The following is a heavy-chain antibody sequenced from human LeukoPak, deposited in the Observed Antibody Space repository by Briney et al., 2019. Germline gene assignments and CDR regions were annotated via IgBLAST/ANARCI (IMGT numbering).Heavy chain of an antibody. J-gene: IGHJ4*02. CDR2: IWYGGSNK. V-gene: IGHV3-33*08. D-gene: IGHD3-10*01. CDR3: ARDITPSPQLVWGYGSLRASDY. CDR1: GFTFSSYG. Sequence: GGSLRLSCAASGFTFSSYGMHWVRQAPGKGLEWVAVIWYGGSNKYYADSVKGRFTISRDNYKNTLYLQMHSLRAEDTAVYYCARDITPSPQLVWGYGSLRASDYWGPGTLVTVSS.